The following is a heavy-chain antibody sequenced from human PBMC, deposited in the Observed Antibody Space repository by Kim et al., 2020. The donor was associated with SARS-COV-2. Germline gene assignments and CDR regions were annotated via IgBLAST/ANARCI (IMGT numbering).Heavy chain of an antibody. V-gene: IGHV3-49*03. D-gene: IGHD3-22*01. CDR3: TLVPTDDSSGYYATGGFDP. J-gene: IGHJ5*02. CDR2: IRSKAYGGTT. CDR1: GFTFGDYA. Sequence: GGSLRLSCTASGFTFGDYAMSWFRQAPGKGLEWVGFIRSKAYGGTTEYAASVKGRFTISRDDSKSIAYLQMNSLKTEDTAVYYCTLVPTDDSSGYYATGGFDPWGQGTLVTVSS.